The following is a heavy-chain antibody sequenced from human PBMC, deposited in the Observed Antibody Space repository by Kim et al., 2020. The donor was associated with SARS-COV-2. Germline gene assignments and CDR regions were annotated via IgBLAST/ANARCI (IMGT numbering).Heavy chain of an antibody. V-gene: IGHV3-53*01. CDR2: IYSGGST. Sequence: GGSLRLSCAASGFTVSSNYMSWVRQAPGKGLEWVSVIYSGGSTYYADSVKGRFTISRDNSKNTLYLQMNSLRAEDTAVYYCARDFAMVTRRYYDILTGRDYYYGMDVWGQGTTVTVSS. D-gene: IGHD3-9*01. CDR3: ARDFAMVTRRYYDILTGRDYYYGMDV. J-gene: IGHJ6*02. CDR1: GFTVSSNY.